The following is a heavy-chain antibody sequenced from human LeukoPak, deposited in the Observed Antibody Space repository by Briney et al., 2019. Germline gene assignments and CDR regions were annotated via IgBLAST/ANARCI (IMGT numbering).Heavy chain of an antibody. Sequence: PGGSLRLSCEVSGFTISSYWMTWVRQAPGKGLQWVANIKQDGSEKYYVDSVKGRFTISRDNAKNSLFLQMNSLRADDTAVYYCVVPPHDILTAYYPFEYWGQGTLVTVSS. V-gene: IGHV3-7*01. J-gene: IGHJ4*02. CDR2: IKQDGSEK. D-gene: IGHD3-9*01. CDR1: GFTISSYW. CDR3: VVPPHDILTAYYPFEY.